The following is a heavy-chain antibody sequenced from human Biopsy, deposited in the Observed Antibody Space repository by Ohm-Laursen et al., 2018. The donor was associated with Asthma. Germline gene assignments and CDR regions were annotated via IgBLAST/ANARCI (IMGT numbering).Heavy chain of an antibody. CDR3: ARATSTWSQSGPHFFDH. Sequence: SETLSLTCTVSPGSINDYYWNWIRQFPGKGLEWIGYVHSSGSTRFNPSLKRRVTVSVDTSVDQVSLKLSSVSAADTAIYYCARATSTWSQSGPHFFDHWGPGTLVTVSS. CDR2: VHSSGST. J-gene: IGHJ5*02. D-gene: IGHD6-13*01. CDR1: PGSINDYY. V-gene: IGHV4-59*01.